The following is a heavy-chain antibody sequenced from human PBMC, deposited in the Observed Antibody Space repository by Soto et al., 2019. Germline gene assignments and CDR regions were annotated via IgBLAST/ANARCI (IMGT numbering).Heavy chain of an antibody. J-gene: IGHJ4*02. V-gene: IGHV1-18*01. CDR1: GYIFTSYG. D-gene: IGHD1-26*01. CDR3: ARGSGDYAAY. Sequence: ASVKGSFKASGYIFTSYGISWVRQAPGQGLEWVGRISTYNGNANYAQKLQGRVTITADESTSTAYMELSSLRSEDTAVYYCARGSGDYAAYWGQGTLVTAPQ. CDR2: ISTYNGNA.